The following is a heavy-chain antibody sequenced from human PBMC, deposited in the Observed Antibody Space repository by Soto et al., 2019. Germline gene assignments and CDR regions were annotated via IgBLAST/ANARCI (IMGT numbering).Heavy chain of an antibody. CDR2: ISGSGGST. V-gene: IGHV3-23*01. CDR3: AKERQGPNYDILTGYYSAPVY. D-gene: IGHD3-9*01. Sequence: PGGSLRLSCAASGFTFSSYAMSWVRQAPGKGLEWVSAISGSGGSTYYADSVKGRFTISRDNSKNTLYLQMNSLRAEDTAVYYCAKERQGPNYDILTGYYSAPVYWGQGTLVTVSS. CDR1: GFTFSSYA. J-gene: IGHJ4*02.